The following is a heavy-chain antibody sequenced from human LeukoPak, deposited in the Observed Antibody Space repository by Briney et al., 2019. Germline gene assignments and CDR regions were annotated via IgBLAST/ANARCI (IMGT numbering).Heavy chain of an antibody. CDR1: GYTFTGYY. J-gene: IGHJ4*02. Sequence: ASVKVSCKASGYTFTGYYKHWVRQAPGQGLEWMGLINPNSGGTNYAQKFQGRVTMTRDTSISTAYMELSKLRSDDTAVYYSARIPDIVVVPAAMGGDDYWGQGTLVTVSS. CDR2: INPNSGGT. D-gene: IGHD2-2*01. CDR3: ARIPDIVVVPAAMGGDDY. V-gene: IGHV1-2*02.